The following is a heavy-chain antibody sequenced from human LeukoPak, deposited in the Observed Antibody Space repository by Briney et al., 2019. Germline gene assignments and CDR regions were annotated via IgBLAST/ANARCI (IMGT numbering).Heavy chain of an antibody. D-gene: IGHD3-10*02. J-gene: IGHJ6*04. CDR1: GFTFTTYS. V-gene: IGHV3-21*01. CDR2: ISSGSSAI. Sequence: GGSLRLSCEASGFTFTTYSMTWVRQAPGKGLEWVSIISSGSSAIFSADALKGRFTISRDSAKNSLYLQMNSLRAEDTAVYYCAELGITMIGGVWGKGTTVTISS. CDR3: AELGITMIGGV.